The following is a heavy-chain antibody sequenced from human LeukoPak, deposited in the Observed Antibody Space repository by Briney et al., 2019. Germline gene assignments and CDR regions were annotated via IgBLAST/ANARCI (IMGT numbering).Heavy chain of an antibody. J-gene: IGHJ4*02. CDR3: ARGLTYSSSWYGELDS. V-gene: IGHV1-2*02. Sequence: ASVKVSCTASGYTFTGYYMHWVRQAPGQGLEWMGWINPNSGGTNYAQKFQGRVTMTRDTSISTAYMELSRLRSDDTAVYYCARGLTYSSSWYGELDSWGQGTLVTVSS. D-gene: IGHD6-13*01. CDR2: INPNSGGT. CDR1: GYTFTGYY.